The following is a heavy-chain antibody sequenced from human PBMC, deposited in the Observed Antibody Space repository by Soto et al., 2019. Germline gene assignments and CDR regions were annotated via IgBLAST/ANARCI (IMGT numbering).Heavy chain of an antibody. CDR3: ARDPYGSGTYGYFDN. CDR2: IGGSGGIT. CDR1: SFILSTYA. Sequence: AGGSLRLSCAASSFILSTYAMSWVRQAPGKGLEWVAAIGGSGGITSYADSVKGRFTISRDNSKNTLFLQMNSLRVEDTALYYCARDPYGSGTYGYFDNWGQGTLVTVSS. D-gene: IGHD3-10*01. V-gene: IGHV3-23*01. J-gene: IGHJ4*02.